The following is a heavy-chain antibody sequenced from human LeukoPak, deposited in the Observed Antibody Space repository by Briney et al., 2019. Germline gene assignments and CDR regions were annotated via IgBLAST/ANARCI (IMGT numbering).Heavy chain of an antibody. J-gene: IGHJ6*03. V-gene: IGHV4-59*01. CDR3: ASTTVTDLYYYYYYMDV. Sequence: PSETLSLTCTVSGGSISSYYWSWIRQPPGKGLEWLGNIYYSGSTNYNPSLKSRVTISVDTSKNQFSLKLSSVTAADTAVYYCASTTVTDLYYYYYYMDVWGKGTTVTVSS. CDR1: GGSISSYY. CDR2: IYYSGST. D-gene: IGHD4-17*01.